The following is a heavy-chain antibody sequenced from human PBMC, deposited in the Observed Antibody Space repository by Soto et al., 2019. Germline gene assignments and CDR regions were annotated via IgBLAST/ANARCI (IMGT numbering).Heavy chain of an antibody. CDR3: ARYYGSNWFDP. D-gene: IGHD3-10*01. Sequence: PSETLSLTCTVSGGSISIGGYYWSCIRQHPGKGLEWIGYIYYSGSTYYNPSLKSRVTISVDTSKNQFSLKLSSVTAADTAVYYCARYYGSNWFDPWGQGTLVTVSS. J-gene: IGHJ5*02. V-gene: IGHV4-31*03. CDR2: IYYSGST. CDR1: GGSISIGGYY.